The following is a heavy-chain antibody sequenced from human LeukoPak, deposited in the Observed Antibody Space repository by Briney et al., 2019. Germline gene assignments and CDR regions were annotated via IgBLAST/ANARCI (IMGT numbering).Heavy chain of an antibody. Sequence: ASVKVSCKASGYTFTTYAMHWVRQAPGQRLEWMGWINAGNGNTKYSQDFQDRVTITRGTSASTAYMEVSSLRSEDTAVYYCARVFSGWAPDYWGQGTLVTVSS. D-gene: IGHD6-19*01. J-gene: IGHJ4*02. CDR1: GYTFTTYA. CDR2: INAGNGNT. CDR3: ARVFSGWAPDY. V-gene: IGHV1-3*03.